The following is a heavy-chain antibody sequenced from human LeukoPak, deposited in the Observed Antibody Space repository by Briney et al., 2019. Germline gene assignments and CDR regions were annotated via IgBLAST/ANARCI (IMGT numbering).Heavy chain of an antibody. V-gene: IGHV5-51*01. CDR3: ARRWGGPLGAFDI. J-gene: IGHJ3*02. Sequence: GESLKISCEASGYKFTTDYIGWVRQMPGKGLEWMGIIYPGDSDTRYSPSFQGQVTISADKSISTAYLQWGSLKASDTAMYYCARRWGGPLGAFDIWGQGTMVTVSS. CDR2: IYPGDSDT. CDR1: GYKFTTDY. D-gene: IGHD3-10*01.